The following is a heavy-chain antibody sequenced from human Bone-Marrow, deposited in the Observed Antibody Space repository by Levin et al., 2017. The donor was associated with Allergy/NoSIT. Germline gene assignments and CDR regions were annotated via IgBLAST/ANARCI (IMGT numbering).Heavy chain of an antibody. CDR3: ARQEIVAAVETYNWFDP. Sequence: SQTLSLTCTVSGGSISSPYWSWIRQPPGKGLEWIGYISYSGITNYNPSLPSRFTISVDTSKNQFSLKLSSVTAADTAVYYCARQEIVAAVETYNWFDPWGQGTLVTVSS. D-gene: IGHD5-12*01. CDR1: GGSISSPY. CDR2: ISYSGIT. J-gene: IGHJ5*02. V-gene: IGHV4-59*08.